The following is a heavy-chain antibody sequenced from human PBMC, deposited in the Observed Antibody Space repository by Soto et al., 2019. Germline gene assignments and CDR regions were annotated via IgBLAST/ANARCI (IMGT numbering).Heavy chain of an antibody. Sequence: ASVKVSCKASGYTFTSYDINWVRQATGQGLEWMGWMNPNSGNTGYAQKFQGRVTMTRNTSISTAYMELSSLRSEDTAVYYCARGLLGYSSSWYVWAYWGQGTLVTVSS. CDR1: GYTFTSYD. D-gene: IGHD6-13*01. CDR2: MNPNSGNT. J-gene: IGHJ4*02. V-gene: IGHV1-8*01. CDR3: ARGLLGYSSSWYVWAY.